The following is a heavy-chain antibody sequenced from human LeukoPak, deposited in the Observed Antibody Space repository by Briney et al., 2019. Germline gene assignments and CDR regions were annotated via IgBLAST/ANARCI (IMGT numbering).Heavy chain of an antibody. V-gene: IGHV3-48*03. D-gene: IGHD1-26*01. CDR2: ISESGSAI. CDR3: AKDYEPLVGVHRWGDWFDP. J-gene: IGHJ5*02. CDR1: GFTFSSYE. Sequence: PGGSLRLSCAASGFTFSSYEMNWVRLAPGKGLEWVSYISESGSAIYYADSVKGRFTISRDNAKNSLYLQMNSLRAEDTAVYYCAKDYEPLVGVHRWGDWFDPWGQGTLVTVSS.